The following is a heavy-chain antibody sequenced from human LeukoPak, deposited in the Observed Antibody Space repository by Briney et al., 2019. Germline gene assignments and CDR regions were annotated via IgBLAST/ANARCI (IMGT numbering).Heavy chain of an antibody. J-gene: IGHJ4*02. CDR2: INWNGGST. Sequence: PGGSLRLSCAASGFTFDDYGMSWVRQAPGKGLEWVSGINWNGGSTGYADSVKGRFTISRDNAKNSLYLQMNSLRAEDTALYCCAREGGDYDSSGYYFSDFDYWGQGTLVTVSS. CDR1: GFTFDDYG. CDR3: AREGGDYDSSGYYFSDFDY. V-gene: IGHV3-20*04. D-gene: IGHD3-22*01.